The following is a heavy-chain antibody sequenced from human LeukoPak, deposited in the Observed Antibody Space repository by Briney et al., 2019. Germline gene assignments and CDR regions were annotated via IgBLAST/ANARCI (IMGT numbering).Heavy chain of an antibody. V-gene: IGHV3-53*01. CDR3: ARDLSSSWQYYFDY. D-gene: IGHD6-13*01. CDR1: GFTFSSYT. J-gene: IGHJ4*02. Sequence: PGGSLRLSCGASGFTFSSYTMNWVRQPPGKGLEWVSVIYSGGSTYYADSVKGRFTISRDNSKNTLYLQMNSLRAEDTAVYYCARDLSSSWQYYFDYWGQGTLVTVSS. CDR2: IYSGGST.